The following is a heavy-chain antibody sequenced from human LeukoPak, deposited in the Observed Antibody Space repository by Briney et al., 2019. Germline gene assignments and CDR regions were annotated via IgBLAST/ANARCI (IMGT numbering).Heavy chain of an antibody. V-gene: IGHV3-53*01. D-gene: IGHD6-13*01. CDR1: GFTVSDNY. J-gene: IGHJ5*02. CDR2: MYSRGDT. Sequence: GRSLRLSCAASGFTVSDNYMSWVRQAPGKGLEWVSVMYSRGDTYYANSVKGRFTLSRDISKNTLYLQMNGLRTEDTAIYYCARDAPQVPAAGVLASWGQGTLVIVSS. CDR3: ARDAPQVPAAGVLAS.